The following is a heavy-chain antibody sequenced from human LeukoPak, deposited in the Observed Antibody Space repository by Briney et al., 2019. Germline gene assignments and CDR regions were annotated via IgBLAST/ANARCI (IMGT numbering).Heavy chain of an antibody. D-gene: IGHD1-26*01. CDR1: GGSISSGDYY. J-gene: IGHJ4*02. CDR3: ARLSIVGATNFDY. CDR2: IYYSGST. V-gene: IGHV4-61*08. Sequence: SQTLSLTCTVSGGSISSGDYYWSWIRQPPGKGLEWIGYIYYSGSTTYKPSLKSRVTISVDTSKNQFSLKLSSVTAADTAVYYCARLSIVGATNFDYWGQGTLVTVSS.